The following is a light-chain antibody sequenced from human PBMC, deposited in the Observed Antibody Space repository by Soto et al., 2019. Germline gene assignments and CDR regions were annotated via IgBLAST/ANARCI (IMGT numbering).Light chain of an antibody. Sequence: DIQMTQSPSSLSASVGDTVTITCQASQDITNHLNWYQQKPGKAPNLLIYDASHLETGVPSRFSGSGSGTYFTLTISSLQPEDFATYYCQQSYSTPPYTFGQGTRLEIK. V-gene: IGKV1-33*01. CDR2: DAS. J-gene: IGKJ2*01. CDR1: QDITNH. CDR3: QQSYSTPPYT.